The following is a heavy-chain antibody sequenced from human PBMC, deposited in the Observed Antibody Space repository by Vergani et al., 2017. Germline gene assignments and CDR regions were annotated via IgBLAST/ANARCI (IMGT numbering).Heavy chain of an antibody. CDR2: ISSSSSYI. D-gene: IGHD1-1*01. CDR3: AKVAXGTTRYYYYYYMDV. J-gene: IGHJ6*03. CDR1: GFTFSSYS. Sequence: EVQLVESGGGLVKPGGSLRLSCAASGFTFSSYSMNWVRQAPGKGLEWVSSISSSSSYIYYADSVKGRFTISRDNAKNSLYLQMNSLRAEDTAVYYCAKVAXGTTRYYYYYYMDVWGKGTTVTVSS. V-gene: IGHV3-21*01.